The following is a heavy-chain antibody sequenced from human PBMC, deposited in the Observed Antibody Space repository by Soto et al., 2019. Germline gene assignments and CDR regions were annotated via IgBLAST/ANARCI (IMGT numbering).Heavy chain of an antibody. Sequence: KTSETLSLTCAVYGGSFSGYYWSWIRQPPGKGLEWIGEINHSGSTNYNPSLKSRVTISVDTSKNQFSLKLSSVTAADTAVYYCARGLLIVVVPAAIRAGNWFDPWGQGTPVTVSS. V-gene: IGHV4-34*01. CDR1: GGSFSGYY. J-gene: IGHJ5*02. D-gene: IGHD2-2*02. CDR3: ARGLLIVVVPAAIRAGNWFDP. CDR2: INHSGST.